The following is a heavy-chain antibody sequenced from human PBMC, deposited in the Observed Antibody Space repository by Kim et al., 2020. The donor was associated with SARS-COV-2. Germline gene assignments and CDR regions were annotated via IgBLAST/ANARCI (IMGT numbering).Heavy chain of an antibody. D-gene: IGHD3-22*01. J-gene: IGHJ6*02. V-gene: IGHV1-69*01. CDR1: GGTFSSYA. CDR2: IIPIFGTA. Sequence: VKVSCKASGGTFSSYAISWVRQAPGQGLEWMGGIIPIFGTANYAQKFQGRVTITADESTSTAYMELSSLRSEDKAVYYCASGYYYDSSGYYQYYYYYGMDVWGQGTTVTVSS. CDR3: ASGYYYDSSGYYQYYYYYGMDV.